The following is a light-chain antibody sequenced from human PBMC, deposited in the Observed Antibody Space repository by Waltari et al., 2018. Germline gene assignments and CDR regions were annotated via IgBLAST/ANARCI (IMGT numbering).Light chain of an antibody. CDR1: NFNIGNTR. V-gene: IGLV1-44*01. CDR2: DND. Sequence: QSVVTQPPSASGPPGQSVTISCSGSNFNIGNTRVYWFQQLPGAAPKLLMYDNDQRPSGGPDRFSASKSGTSASLAISALQSGDEADYYCATWEGSQRVFGTGTKVTVL. J-gene: IGLJ1*01. CDR3: ATWEGSQRV.